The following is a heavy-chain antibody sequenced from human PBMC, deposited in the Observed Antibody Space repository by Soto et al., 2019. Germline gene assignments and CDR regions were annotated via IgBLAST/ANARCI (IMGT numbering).Heavy chain of an antibody. Sequence: PVASLKISCEGSGYSFTNYWISWVRQMPGKGLEWMGRIDPSDSYINYSPSLQGHVTISADKSSSIAYVQWRSLKASDTALYYWAILIASMDYWGQGTLVTVSS. J-gene: IGHJ4*01. CDR3: AILIASMDY. CDR2: IDPSDSYI. CDR1: GYSFTNYW. D-gene: IGHD2-21*01. V-gene: IGHV5-10-1*01.